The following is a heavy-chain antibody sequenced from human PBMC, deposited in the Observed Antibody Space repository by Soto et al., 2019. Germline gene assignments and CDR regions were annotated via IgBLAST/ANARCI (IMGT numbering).Heavy chain of an antibody. V-gene: IGHV3-23*01. Sequence: ESGGGLVQPGGSLRLSCAASGFTFGSYAMSWVRQAPGQGLEWVSGISGSGSTANYADSVKGRFTISRDNSKNALYLQMNSLRAEDTAVYYCAKLLGYTSGWSDYWGQGTLVTVSS. CDR3: AKLLGYTSGWSDY. CDR2: ISGSGSTA. CDR1: GFTFGSYA. D-gene: IGHD6-19*01. J-gene: IGHJ4*02.